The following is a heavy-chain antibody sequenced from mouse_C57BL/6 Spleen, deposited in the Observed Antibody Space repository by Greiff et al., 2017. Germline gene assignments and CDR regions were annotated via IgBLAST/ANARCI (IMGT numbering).Heavy chain of an antibody. V-gene: IGHV5-4*03. CDR3: ARSTAQGFDC. CDR2: ISDGGSYT. CDR1: GFTFSSYA. D-gene: IGHD3-2*02. Sequence: EVKLMESGGGLVKPGGSLKLSCAASGFTFSSYAMSWVRQTPEKRLEWVATISDGGSYTYYPDNVKGRFTISRDNAKNNLYLQMSHLKSEDTAMYYCARSTAQGFDCWGQGTTVTVSS. J-gene: IGHJ2*01.